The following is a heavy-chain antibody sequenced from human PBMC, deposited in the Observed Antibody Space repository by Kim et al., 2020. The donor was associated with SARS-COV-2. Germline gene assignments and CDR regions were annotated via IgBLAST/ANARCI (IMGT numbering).Heavy chain of an antibody. Sequence: GGSLRLSCAASGFTFSSYGMHWVRQAPGKGLEWVAVISYDGSNKYYADSVKGRFTISRDNSKNTLYLQMNSLRAEDTAVYYCAKEPEEYSGYVFYYYGMDVWGQGTTVTVSS. CDR2: ISYDGSNK. J-gene: IGHJ6*02. CDR1: GFTFSSYG. V-gene: IGHV3-30*18. CDR3: AKEPEEYSGYVFYYYGMDV. D-gene: IGHD5-12*01.